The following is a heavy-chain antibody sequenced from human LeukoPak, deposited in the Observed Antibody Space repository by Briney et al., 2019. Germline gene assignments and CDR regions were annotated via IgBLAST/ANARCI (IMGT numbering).Heavy chain of an antibody. CDR2: ISDDGTNE. V-gene: IGHV3-30*18. CDR3: AKGDCGSAYCLFDY. CDR1: GFTFSNYG. D-gene: IGHD3-22*01. J-gene: IGHJ4*02. Sequence: PGRSLRLSCAASGFTFSNYGMHWVRQAPGKGLEWVAVISDDGTNEYYADSVKGRFTISRDNSKNTLYLQMNSLTTDDTAVYYRAKGDCGSAYCLFDYWGQGILVTVSS.